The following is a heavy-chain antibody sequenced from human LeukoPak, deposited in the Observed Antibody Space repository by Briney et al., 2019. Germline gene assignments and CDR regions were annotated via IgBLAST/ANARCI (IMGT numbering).Heavy chain of an antibody. CDR1: GGSVSSGSYY. J-gene: IGHJ6*02. CDR2: IHYSGSA. D-gene: IGHD2-2*01. Sequence: SETLSLTCTVSGGSVSSGSYYWSWIRQPPGRGLEWIAYIHYSGSAAYNPSLKSRVTISRDMSTNQFSLKLSSVTAADTAVYYCARGRLVVPAAYYYYYYGMDVWGQGTTVTVSS. CDR3: ARGRLVVPAAYYYYYYGMDV. V-gene: IGHV4-61*01.